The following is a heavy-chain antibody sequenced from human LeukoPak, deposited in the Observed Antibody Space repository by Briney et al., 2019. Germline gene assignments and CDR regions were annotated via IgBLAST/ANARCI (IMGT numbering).Heavy chain of an antibody. V-gene: IGHV3-33*01. Sequence: GRSLRLSCAASGFTFSSYGMHWVRQAPGKGLEWVAVIWYDGSNKYYADSVKGRFTISRDNSKNTLYLQMNSLRAEDTAVYYCARDRLETPAFDYWGQGTLVTVSS. CDR3: ARDRLETPAFDY. J-gene: IGHJ4*02. CDR1: GFTFSSYG. D-gene: IGHD2-2*01. CDR2: IWYDGSNK.